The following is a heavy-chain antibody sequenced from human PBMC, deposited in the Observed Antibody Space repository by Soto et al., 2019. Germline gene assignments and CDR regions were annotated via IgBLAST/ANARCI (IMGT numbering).Heavy chain of an antibody. CDR2: INHSGST. Sequence: PSETLSLTCAVYGGSFSGYYWSWIRQPPGKGLEWIGEINHSGSTNYNPSLKSRVTISVDTSKNQFSLKLSSVTAADTAVYYCARGRGYYYGSGSYFYRFDPWGQGTLVTVSS. V-gene: IGHV4-34*01. CDR3: ARGRGYYYGSGSYFYRFDP. D-gene: IGHD3-10*01. CDR1: GGSFSGYY. J-gene: IGHJ5*02.